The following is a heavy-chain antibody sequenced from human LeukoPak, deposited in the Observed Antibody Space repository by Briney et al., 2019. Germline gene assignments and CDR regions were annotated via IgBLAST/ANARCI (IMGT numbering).Heavy chain of an antibody. D-gene: IGHD3-22*01. J-gene: IGHJ4*02. CDR2: ISAYNGNT. Sequence: ASVKVSCKASGYTFTSYGISWVRQAPGQGLEWMGWISAYNGNTNYAQKLQGRVTMTTDTSTSTAYMELRSLRSDDTAVYYCARAYYYDSSGYSPPGYWGQGTLVTDSS. CDR3: ARAYYYDSSGYSPPGY. V-gene: IGHV1-18*01. CDR1: GYTFTSYG.